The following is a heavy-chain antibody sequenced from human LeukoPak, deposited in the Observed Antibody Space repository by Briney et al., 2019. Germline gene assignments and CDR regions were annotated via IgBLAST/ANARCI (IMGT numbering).Heavy chain of an antibody. CDR1: GYTFTSYG. J-gene: IGHJ4*02. Sequence: GASVKVSCKASGYTFTSYGISWVRQAPGQGLEWMGWISAYNGNTNYAQKLQGRVTMTTDTSTSTAYMELRSLRSDDTAVYYCARNFYSGSYGVLGYYFDYWGQGTLVTVSS. V-gene: IGHV1-18*01. CDR2: ISAYNGNT. CDR3: ARNFYSGSYGVLGYYFDY. D-gene: IGHD1-26*01.